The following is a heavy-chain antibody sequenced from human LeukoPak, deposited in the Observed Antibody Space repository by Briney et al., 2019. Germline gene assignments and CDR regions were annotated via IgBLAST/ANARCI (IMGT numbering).Heavy chain of an antibody. V-gene: IGHV1-58*02. D-gene: IGHD2-21*01. CDR1: GFTFTSSA. CDR2: IVVGSGNT. CDR3: AREGAYCGGDCLGY. Sequence: ASVKVSCKASGFTFTSSAMQWVRQARGQRLEWIGWIVVGSGNTNYAQKFQERVTITRDMSTSTAYMELSSLRSDDTAVYYCAREGAYCGGDCLGYWGQGTPVSVSS. J-gene: IGHJ4*02.